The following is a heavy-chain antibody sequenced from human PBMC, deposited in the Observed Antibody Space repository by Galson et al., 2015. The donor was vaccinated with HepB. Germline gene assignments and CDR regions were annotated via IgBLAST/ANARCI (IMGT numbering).Heavy chain of an antibody. D-gene: IGHD5-12*01. J-gene: IGHJ4*02. CDR1: GFTFSSYG. V-gene: IGHV3-30*18. CDR2: ISYDGSNK. CDR3: TKVGSSGYDCVDY. Sequence: SLRLSCAASGFTFSSYGMHWARQAPGKGLEWVAVISYDGSNKYYADSVKGRFTISRDNSKNTLYLQMNSLRAEDTAVYYCTKVGSSGYDCVDYWGQGTLVTVSS.